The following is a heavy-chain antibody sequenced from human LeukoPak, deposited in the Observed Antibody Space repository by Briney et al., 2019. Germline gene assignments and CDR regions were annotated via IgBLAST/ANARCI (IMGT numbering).Heavy chain of an antibody. CDR3: ARGNSSGWFPLDY. J-gene: IGHJ4*02. CDR1: GFTFSSYG. V-gene: IGHV3-30*03. D-gene: IGHD6-19*01. CDR2: ISYDVGNK. Sequence: GGSLRLSCAPSGFTFSSYGMHWVRQAPGKGLEWVTVISYDVGNKYYADSVKGRFTISRDNSKNSLYLQMNSLRAEDTAVYYCARGNSSGWFPLDYWGQGTLVTVSS.